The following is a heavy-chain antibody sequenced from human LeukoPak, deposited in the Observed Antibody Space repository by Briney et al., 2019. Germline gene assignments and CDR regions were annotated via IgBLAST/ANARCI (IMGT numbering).Heavy chain of an antibody. CDR1: GYTHTGYY. V-gene: IGHV1-2*02. CDR2: IYPNRGGT. Sequence: SVPVSCKASGYTHTGYYMHWVRQAPGLGLEWMGCIYPNRGGTNFAQKFQGRVNMTRDTSINKAYKKLSRLRSDDTAVYYCARGPSGRYQNNNCFDHWGQGTLVTVSS. CDR3: ARGPSGRYQNNNCFDH. J-gene: IGHJ5*02. D-gene: IGHD3-9*01.